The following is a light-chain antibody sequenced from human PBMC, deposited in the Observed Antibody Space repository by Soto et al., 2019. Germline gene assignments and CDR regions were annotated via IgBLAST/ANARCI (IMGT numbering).Light chain of an antibody. J-gene: IGKJ2*01. Sequence: EIVLTQSPGTLSLSPGERVTLSCRASQTVSSSYFGWFQQIPGQAPRLLIYDTFYRATGIPDRFSASGSGTDFTLTISRLEPEDFAVYYCHQYSGPPYTVGQGTKLEI. V-gene: IGKV3-20*01. CDR3: HQYSGPPYT. CDR2: DTF. CDR1: QTVSSSY.